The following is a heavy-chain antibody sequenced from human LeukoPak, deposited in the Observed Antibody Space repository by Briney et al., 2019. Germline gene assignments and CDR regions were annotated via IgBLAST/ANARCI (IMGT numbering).Heavy chain of an antibody. J-gene: IGHJ4*02. CDR3: ARTYDSSGSVPPDYFDY. CDR1: GGTFSSYA. Sequence: ASVKVSCKASGGTFSSYAISWVRQAPGQGLEWMGGIIPIFGTVNYAQKFQGRVTITADESTSTAYMELSSLRSEDTAVYYCARTYDSSGSVPPDYFDYWGQGTLVTVSS. CDR2: IIPIFGTV. V-gene: IGHV1-69*13. D-gene: IGHD3-22*01.